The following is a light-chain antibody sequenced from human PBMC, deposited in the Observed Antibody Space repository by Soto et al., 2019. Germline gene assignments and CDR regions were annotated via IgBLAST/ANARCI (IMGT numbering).Light chain of an antibody. Sequence: EIVMTQSPAILSVSPGERATLSCRASQTVASNLARYQQKPGQAPRLLIHGASTRATGVSARFSGSGSGTEFTLTISSLQSEDFAVYYCQQYHNWPPQYTFGQGTKLQIK. CDR2: GAS. J-gene: IGKJ2*01. CDR1: QTVASN. CDR3: QQYHNWPPQYT. V-gene: IGKV3-15*01.